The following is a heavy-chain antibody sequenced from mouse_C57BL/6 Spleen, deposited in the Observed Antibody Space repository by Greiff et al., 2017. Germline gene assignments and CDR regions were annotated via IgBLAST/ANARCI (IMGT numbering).Heavy chain of an antibody. V-gene: IGHV3-6*01. CDR2: ISYDGSN. Sequence: EVKLMESGPGLVKPSQSLSLTCSVTAYSITSGYYWNWLRQFPGNKLEWMGYISYDGSNNYNPSLKNRISITRDTSKNQCVLKLNSVTTEDTATYYCARGARRYFDVWGTGTTVTVSS. CDR1: AYSITSGYY. J-gene: IGHJ1*03. CDR3: ARGARRYFDV. D-gene: IGHD3-1*01.